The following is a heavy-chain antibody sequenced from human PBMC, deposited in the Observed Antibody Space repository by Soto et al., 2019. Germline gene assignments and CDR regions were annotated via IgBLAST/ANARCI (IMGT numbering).Heavy chain of an antibody. CDR3: VASLAASGLNWLDP. Sequence: PTETLSLTCIVSGGSISENDWNWVRQPPGKGLEWIGLIFANGHTDYNPSLKSRVTMSVDASKNQFSLRLTSMTAADTAVYYCVASLAASGLNWLDPWGRGTLVTVS. CDR2: IFANGHT. D-gene: IGHD6-13*01. V-gene: IGHV4-4*07. CDR1: GGSISEND. J-gene: IGHJ5*02.